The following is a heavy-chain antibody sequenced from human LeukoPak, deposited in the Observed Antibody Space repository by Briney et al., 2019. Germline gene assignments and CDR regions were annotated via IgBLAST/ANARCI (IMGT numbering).Heavy chain of an antibody. Sequence: ASVKVSCKASGYTFTGYYIHWVRQAPGQGLEWMGWISAYNGNTNYAQKLQGRVTMTTDTSTSTAYMELRSLRSDDTAVYYCARDNYDILTGYYFPTYYYYMDVWGKGTTVTISS. V-gene: IGHV1-18*04. CDR1: GYTFTGYY. D-gene: IGHD3-9*01. J-gene: IGHJ6*03. CDR3: ARDNYDILTGYYFPTYYYYMDV. CDR2: ISAYNGNT.